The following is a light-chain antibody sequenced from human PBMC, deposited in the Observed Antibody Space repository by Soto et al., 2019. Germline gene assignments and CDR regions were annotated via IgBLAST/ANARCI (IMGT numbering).Light chain of an antibody. J-gene: IGKJ3*01. Sequence: EIVLTQSPDTLSLSPGERATLSCTASESVTSSCLAWYQRKPGQAPRLLIHTTSTRATDIPDRFSGSGSGTDFTLTISRLEPEDVAVYYCQQGSGSPLISFGPGTRVDL. CDR3: QQGSGSPLIS. CDR1: ESVTSSC. CDR2: TTS. V-gene: IGKV3-20*01.